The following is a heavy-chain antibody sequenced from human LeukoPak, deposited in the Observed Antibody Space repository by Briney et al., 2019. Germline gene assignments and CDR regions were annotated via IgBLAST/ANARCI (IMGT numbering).Heavy chain of an antibody. J-gene: IGHJ4*02. CDR1: EFTLSSYI. V-gene: IGHV3-64D*09. D-gene: IGHD4-17*01. Sequence: GGSLRLSCLASEFTLSSYIMHWVRQAPGKGLEYVSAISNNGGSTYYADSVKGRFTISRDNSKNTLYLQMNSLRPEDRAVYYCVRSVTTLSDFHNWGQGTLVTVSS. CDR3: VRSVTTLSDFHN. CDR2: ISNNGGST.